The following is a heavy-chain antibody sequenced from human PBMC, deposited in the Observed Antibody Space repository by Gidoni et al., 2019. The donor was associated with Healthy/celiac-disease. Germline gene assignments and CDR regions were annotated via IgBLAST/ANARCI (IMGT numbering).Heavy chain of an antibody. Sequence: QVQLVQSGAEVKKPGSSVKVSCKASGGTFSSYAISWVRQAPGQGLEWMGGIIPIFGTANDAQKFQGRVTITADESTSTAYMELSSLRSEDTAVYYCGLVRTSEYYYYGMDVWGQGTTVTVSS. CDR1: GGTFSSYA. J-gene: IGHJ6*02. CDR3: GLVRTSEYYYYGMDV. CDR2: IIPIFGTA. V-gene: IGHV1-69*01. D-gene: IGHD6-19*01.